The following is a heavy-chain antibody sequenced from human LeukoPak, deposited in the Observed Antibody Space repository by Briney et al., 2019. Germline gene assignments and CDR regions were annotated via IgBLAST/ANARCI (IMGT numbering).Heavy chain of an antibody. CDR2: IYDSETT. J-gene: IGHJ4*02. Sequence: PSETLPLTCTVSGGSISSRSSFWGWIRQPPGKGLDWIGSIYDSETTYYNPSLKSRVTISVDTSKNQFLLKLSSVTAADTAVYYCARHTSVAGPFDYWGQGTLVTVSS. D-gene: IGHD6-19*01. CDR3: ARHTSVAGPFDY. CDR1: GGSISSRSSF. V-gene: IGHV4-39*01.